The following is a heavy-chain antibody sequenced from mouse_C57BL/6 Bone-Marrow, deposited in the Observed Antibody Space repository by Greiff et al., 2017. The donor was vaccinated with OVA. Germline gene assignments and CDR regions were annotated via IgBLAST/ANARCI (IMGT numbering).Heavy chain of an antibody. Sequence: QVQLKQPGAELVKPGASVKLSCKASGYTFTSYWMQWVKQRPGQGLEWIGEIDPSDSYTNYNQKFKGKATLTVDTSSSTAYMQLRSQTSEDYAGYYCARSLYSNYFDYWGQGTTLTVSS. D-gene: IGHD2-5*01. CDR1: GYTFTSYW. J-gene: IGHJ2*01. V-gene: IGHV1-50*01. CDR3: ARSLYSNYFDY. CDR2: IDPSDSYT.